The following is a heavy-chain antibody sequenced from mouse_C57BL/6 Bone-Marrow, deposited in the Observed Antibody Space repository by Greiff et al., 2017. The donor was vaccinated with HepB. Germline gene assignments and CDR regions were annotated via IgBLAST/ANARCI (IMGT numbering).Heavy chain of an antibody. CDR2: IDPENGDT. V-gene: IGHV14-4*01. CDR3: TYDGYHPFAY. D-gene: IGHD2-3*01. Sequence: VQLKQSGAELVRPGASVKLSCTASGFNIKDDYMHWVKQRPEQGLEWIGWIDPENGDTEYASKFQGKATITADTSSNTAYLQLSSLTSEDTAVYYCTYDGYHPFAYWGQGTLVTVSA. CDR1: GFNIKDDY. J-gene: IGHJ3*01.